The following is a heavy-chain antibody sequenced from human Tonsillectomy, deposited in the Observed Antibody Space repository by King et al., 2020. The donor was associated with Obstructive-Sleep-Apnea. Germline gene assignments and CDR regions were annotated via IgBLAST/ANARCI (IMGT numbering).Heavy chain of an antibody. CDR1: GFTFSSYP. V-gene: IGHV3-30*04. Sequence: VQLVESGGGVVQPGRSLRLSCVASGFTFSSYPMHWVRQGPGKGLEWVAVLSYDGSNKYYADSVKGRFTISRDNSKKTLYLQMNSLRSEDTAVYYCARKPGGEYGGVFDSWGQGTLVTVSS. J-gene: IGHJ4*02. CDR3: ARKPGGEYGGVFDS. D-gene: IGHD3-16*01. CDR2: LSYDGSNK.